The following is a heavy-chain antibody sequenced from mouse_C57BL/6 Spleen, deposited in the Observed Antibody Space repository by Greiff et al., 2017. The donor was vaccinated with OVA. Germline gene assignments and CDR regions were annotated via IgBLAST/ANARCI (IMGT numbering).Heavy chain of an antibody. J-gene: IGHJ1*03. Sequence: QVHVKQSGAELVRPGSSVKLSCKASGYTFTSYWMDWVKQRPGQGLEWIGNIYPSDSETHYNQKFKDKATLTVDKSSSTAYMQLSSLTSEDSAVYYCAKGGYDYDGYWYFDVWGTGTTVTVSS. D-gene: IGHD2-4*01. CDR3: AKGGYDYDGYWYFDV. CDR1: GYTFTSYW. V-gene: IGHV1-61*01. CDR2: IYPSDSET.